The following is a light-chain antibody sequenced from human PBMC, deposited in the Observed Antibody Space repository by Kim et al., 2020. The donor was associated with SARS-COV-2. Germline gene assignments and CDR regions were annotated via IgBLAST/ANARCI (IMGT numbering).Light chain of an antibody. V-gene: IGLV3-21*04. CDR3: LVWDGTSDHYV. CDR1: NSGSKS. CDR2: YDR. J-gene: IGLJ1*01. Sequence: APGKAAGMNLRGNNSGSKSENWYQQKPGQAPVLVIYYDRDRPSGIPERCSGSNSVNTATLTISRVEARDEADYYCLVWDGTSDHYVFGTGTKVTVL.